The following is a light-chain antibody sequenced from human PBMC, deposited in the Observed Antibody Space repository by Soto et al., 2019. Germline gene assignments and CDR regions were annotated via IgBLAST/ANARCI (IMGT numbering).Light chain of an antibody. CDR3: CSYAGSYSL. J-gene: IGLJ2*01. CDR2: DVS. Sequence: QSVLTQPRSVSGSPGQSVTISCTGTSSDVGGYNFVSWYQQNPGKVPKLMIYDVSQRPSGVPDRFSGSKSGNTASLTISGLQAEDEADYYCCSYAGSYSLFGGGTKVTVL. CDR1: SSDVGGYNF. V-gene: IGLV2-11*01.